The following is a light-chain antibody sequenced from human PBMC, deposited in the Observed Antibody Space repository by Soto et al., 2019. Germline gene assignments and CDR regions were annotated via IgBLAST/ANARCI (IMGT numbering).Light chain of an antibody. V-gene: IGKV1-5*01. J-gene: IGKJ1*01. CDR2: DAS. Sequence: DIQMTQSLSTLSASVGDRVPITCRASQSISSWLAWYQQKPGKAPRLLIYDASSLESGVPSRFSGSGSGTEFTLTITSLQPDDFATYYCQQYNSYPWTFGQGTKV. CDR3: QQYNSYPWT. CDR1: QSISSW.